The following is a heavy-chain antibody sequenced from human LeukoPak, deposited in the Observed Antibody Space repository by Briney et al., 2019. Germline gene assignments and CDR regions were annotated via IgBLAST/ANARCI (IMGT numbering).Heavy chain of an antibody. Sequence: HPGGSLRLSCAASGFTFRNYAMSWVRQAPGKGLEWVSAIDNSGDRTFYADSVTGRFTISRDDSKNTLYLQMNSLRAEDTAVYYCARDSRIVGAFDYWGQGTLVTVSS. D-gene: IGHD1-26*01. J-gene: IGHJ4*02. CDR1: GFTFRNYA. CDR3: ARDSRIVGAFDY. CDR2: IDNSGDRT. V-gene: IGHV3-23*01.